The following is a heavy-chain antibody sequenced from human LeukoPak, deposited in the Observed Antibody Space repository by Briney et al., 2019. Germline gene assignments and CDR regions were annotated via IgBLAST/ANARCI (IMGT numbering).Heavy chain of an antibody. D-gene: IGHD3-16*01. J-gene: IGHJ4*02. Sequence: ASVKVSCKASGYTFTGYYMHWVRQAPGQGLEWMGRINPNSGGTNYAQKFQGRVTMTRDTSISTAYMELSRLRSDDTAVFYCASTEEADLVFFGDWGQGTLVTVSS. CDR3: ASTEEADLVFFGD. V-gene: IGHV1-2*06. CDR1: GYTFTGYY. CDR2: INPNSGGT.